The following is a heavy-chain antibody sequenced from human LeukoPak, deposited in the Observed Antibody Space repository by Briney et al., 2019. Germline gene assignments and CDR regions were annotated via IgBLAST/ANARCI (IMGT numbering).Heavy chain of an antibody. CDR1: GFSFNIYA. CDR2: ISGSGGST. Sequence: PGGSLRLSCAVSGFSFNIYAMSWVRRAPGKGLEWVSSISGSGGSTYYADSVKGRFTISRDNSKNTLFLQMNSLRAEDTAVYYCAKRAVPGNAFFDNWGQGNLVTVSS. CDR3: AKRAVPGNAFFDN. J-gene: IGHJ4*02. D-gene: IGHD6-19*01. V-gene: IGHV3-23*01.